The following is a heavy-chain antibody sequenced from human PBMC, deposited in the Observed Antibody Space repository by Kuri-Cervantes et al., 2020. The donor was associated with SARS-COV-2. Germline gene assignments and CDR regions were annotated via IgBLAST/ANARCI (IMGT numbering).Heavy chain of an antibody. CDR1: GGSFSSFC. CDR3: AIVLLERQPSAIDY. J-gene: IGHJ4*02. CDR2: IIPVFGTT. D-gene: IGHD1-1*01. Sequence: AVKVSCSAAGGSFSSFCVNWVRQAPGQGLEWMGGIIPVFGTTDYAQKFHGRFTIVADESTNTAYMDLSSLKSDDTAVYYWAIVLLERQPSAIDYWGQGTQVTVSS. V-gene: IGHV1-69*01.